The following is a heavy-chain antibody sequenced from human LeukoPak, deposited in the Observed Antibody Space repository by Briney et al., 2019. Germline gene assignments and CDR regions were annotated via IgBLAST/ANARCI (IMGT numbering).Heavy chain of an antibody. CDR1: GVSISSSY. Sequence: SETLSLTCTVSGVSISSSYWSWIRQSPGQGLEWIGYISYRGTTKYNPSLKGRVTISMDTPKNQVSLNLSSVTAADTAFYYCARDPGSCSGGSCSFYWYFDLWGRGTLVSVSS. D-gene: IGHD2-15*01. J-gene: IGHJ2*01. CDR2: ISYRGTT. CDR3: ARDPGSCSGGSCSFYWYFDL. V-gene: IGHV4-59*01.